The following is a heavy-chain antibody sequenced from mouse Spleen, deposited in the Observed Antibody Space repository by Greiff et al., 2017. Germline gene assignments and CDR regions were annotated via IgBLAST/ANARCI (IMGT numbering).Heavy chain of an antibody. CDR3: ARYYDYDDWFFDV. Sequence: EVKVVESGGGLVKLGGSLKLSCAASGFTFSSYAMSWVRQTPEKRLEWVATISSGGGNTYYPDSVKGRFTISRDNAKNTLYLQMSSLKSEDTAMYYCARYYDYDDWFFDVWGAGTTVTVSS. CDR1: GFTFSSYA. J-gene: IGHJ1*01. CDR2: ISSGGGNT. V-gene: IGHV5-9*04. D-gene: IGHD2-4*01.